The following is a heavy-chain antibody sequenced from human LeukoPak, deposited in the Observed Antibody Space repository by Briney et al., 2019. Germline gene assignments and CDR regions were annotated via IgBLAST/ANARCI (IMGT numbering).Heavy chain of an antibody. CDR1: GGSINSGAYY. CDR2: IYYSGSN. CDR3: AGCSGGSPIDAFHI. Sequence: SETLSLTCTVSGGSINSGAYYWRWIRQHPGKGLEWIGYIYYSGSNYYNPSLKSRVTISVDTSKNQFSLKLSSVTAADTAVYYCAGCSGGSPIDAFHIWGQGTMVTVSS. V-gene: IGHV4-31*03. J-gene: IGHJ3*02. D-gene: IGHD2-15*01.